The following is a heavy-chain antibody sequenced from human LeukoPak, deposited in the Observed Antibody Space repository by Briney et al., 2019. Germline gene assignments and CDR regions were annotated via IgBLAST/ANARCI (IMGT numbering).Heavy chain of an antibody. V-gene: IGHV3-74*01. Sequence: GGSLRLSCTASGFTFSSYWMHWVRQTPGKGLMWVARIKSDGSTIYADSVQGRFTISRDNAKNMVYLQMNSLRADDTAIYYCTRAITYFYGSVTYDWFDSWGQGTRVTVSS. CDR2: IKSDGST. J-gene: IGHJ5*01. CDR3: TRAITYFYGSVTYDWFDS. CDR1: GFTFSSYW. D-gene: IGHD3-10*01.